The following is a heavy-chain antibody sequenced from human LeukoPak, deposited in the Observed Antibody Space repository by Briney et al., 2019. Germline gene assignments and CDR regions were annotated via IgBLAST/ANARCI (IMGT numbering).Heavy chain of an antibody. Sequence: GRSLRLSCAASGFTFSNYGMHWVRQAPGKGLEWVTLISYDGSNKYYADSVKGRFTISRDNSKNTLYLQMNSLRAEDTAVYYCARARSNYDYQVEYWGQGSLVTVSS. J-gene: IGHJ4*02. CDR3: ARARSNYDYQVEY. D-gene: IGHD3-22*01. CDR1: GFTFSNYG. V-gene: IGHV3-30*03. CDR2: ISYDGSNK.